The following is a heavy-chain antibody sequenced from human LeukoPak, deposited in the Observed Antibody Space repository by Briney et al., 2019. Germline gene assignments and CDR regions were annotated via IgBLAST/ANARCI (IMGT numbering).Heavy chain of an antibody. V-gene: IGHV1-2*02. J-gene: IGHJ4*02. CDR3: ARDFTVCSGSYGY. CDR1: GYTFTGNN. CDR2: INPNSGGT. Sequence: GASVKVSCKASGYTFTGNNMDWVRQAPGQGLEWMGRINPNSGGTNFAQKFQGRVTMTRDTSISTAYMELTSLTSDDTAVYYCARDFTVCSGSYGYWGQGTLSPSPQ. D-gene: IGHD1-26*01.